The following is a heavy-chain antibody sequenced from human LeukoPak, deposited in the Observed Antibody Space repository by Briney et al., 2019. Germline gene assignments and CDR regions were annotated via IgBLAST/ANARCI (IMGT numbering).Heavy chain of an antibody. V-gene: IGHV3-48*03. CDR2: ISSSGSTI. Sequence: GGSLRLSCAASGFTLSSYEMNWVRQAPGKGLEWVSYISSSGSTIYYADSVKGRFTISRDNAKNSLYLQMNSLRAEDTAVYYCARDKGGWDTYYYGSGSLDYWGQGTLVTVSS. CDR1: GFTLSSYE. D-gene: IGHD3-10*01. CDR3: ARDKGGWDTYYYGSGSLDY. J-gene: IGHJ4*02.